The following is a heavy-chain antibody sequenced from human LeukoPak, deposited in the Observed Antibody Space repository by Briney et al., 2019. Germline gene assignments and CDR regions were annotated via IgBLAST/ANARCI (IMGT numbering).Heavy chain of an antibody. CDR2: IKEDGSAK. J-gene: IGHJ4*02. Sequence: GGSLRLSCAASGFTFSSYWMSWVRQAPGKGLEWVANIKEDGSAKYYVDSVKGRFTISRDNVKNSLYLQMNSLRAEDTAFYYCARDRYTSYWGKGTLVTVSS. CDR1: GFTFSSYW. D-gene: IGHD3-16*02. CDR3: ARDRYTSY. V-gene: IGHV3-7*01.